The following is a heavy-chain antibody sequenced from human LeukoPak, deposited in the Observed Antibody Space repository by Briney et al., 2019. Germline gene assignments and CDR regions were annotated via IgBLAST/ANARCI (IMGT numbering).Heavy chain of an antibody. V-gene: IGHV4-59*01. CDR3: AWIHSEGYMGV. Sequence: SETLSLTCTVSGGSISSYYWSWIRQPPGKGLEWIGYIYYSGSTNYNPSLKSRVTISVDTSKNQFSLKLSSVTAADTAVYYCAWIHSEGYMGVWGKGTTVTVSS. D-gene: IGHD1-26*01. CDR1: GGSISSYY. CDR2: IYYSGST. J-gene: IGHJ6*03.